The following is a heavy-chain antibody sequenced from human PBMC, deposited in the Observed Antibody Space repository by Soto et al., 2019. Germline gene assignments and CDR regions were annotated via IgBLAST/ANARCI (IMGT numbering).Heavy chain of an antibody. Sequence: EVQLVESGGGLVKPGGSLRLSCAASGFTFSSYAMSWVRQAPGKGLEWVSGISGSGGSTYYADSVKGRFTISRDKPKNTLYLQMNSLRAEDTAVYSCAKDQPGLRFFPNYFDYCGQGTLVTVSS. CDR1: GFTFSSYA. CDR3: AKDQPGLRFFPNYFDY. D-gene: IGHD3-3*01. V-gene: IGHV3-23*04. J-gene: IGHJ4*02. CDR2: ISGSGGST.